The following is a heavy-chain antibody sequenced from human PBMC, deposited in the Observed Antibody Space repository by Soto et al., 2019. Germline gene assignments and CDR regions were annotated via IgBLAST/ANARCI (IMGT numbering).Heavy chain of an antibody. J-gene: IGHJ6*04. D-gene: IGHD2-2*01. CDR2: IIPTFGTA. CDR1: GGTFSSYA. CDR3: ARKNRHQLLLIPNYYGMDV. Sequence: QVQLVQSGAEVKKPGSSVKVSCKASGGTFSSYAISWVLQAPGQGLEWMVGIIPTFGTANYAQKFQGRVTITADESTSTAYMELSSLRSEDTAVYYCARKNRHQLLLIPNYYGMDVWGKGTTVTVSS. V-gene: IGHV1-69*01.